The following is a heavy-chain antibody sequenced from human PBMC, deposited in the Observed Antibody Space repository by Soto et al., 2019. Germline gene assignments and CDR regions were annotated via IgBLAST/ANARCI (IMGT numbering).Heavy chain of an antibody. Sequence: SVKVSCKASGGSFSNFGISWVRQAPGQGLEWMGGIVPVFGRPNYAQRFRGRLTITADESTSTGYTELISLRSDDTAVYYCAREGSGYNFWGQGTQVTVSS. V-gene: IGHV1-69*13. D-gene: IGHD5-12*01. CDR3: AREGSGYNF. J-gene: IGHJ4*02. CDR2: IVPVFGRP. CDR1: GGSFSNFG.